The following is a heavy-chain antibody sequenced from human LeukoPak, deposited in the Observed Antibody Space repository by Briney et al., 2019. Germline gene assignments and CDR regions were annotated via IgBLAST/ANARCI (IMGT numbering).Heavy chain of an antibody. CDR1: GGTFSSYA. CDR3: ATGLSTGYRAFDI. CDR2: IIPIFGTA. Sequence: GASVKVSCKASGGTFSSYAISWVRQAPGQGLEWMGRIIPIFGTANYAQKFQGRVTITTDESTSTAYMELSSLRSEDTAVYYCATGLSTGYRAFDIWGQGTMVTVSS. V-gene: IGHV1-69*05. J-gene: IGHJ3*02. D-gene: IGHD3-9*01.